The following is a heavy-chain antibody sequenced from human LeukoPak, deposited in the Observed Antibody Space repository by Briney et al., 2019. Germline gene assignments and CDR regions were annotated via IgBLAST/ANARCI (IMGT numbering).Heavy chain of an antibody. J-gene: IGHJ4*02. CDR3: ATYTLSQFWSGYYHFDY. CDR2: IIPMFGTS. V-gene: IGHV1-69*05. CDR1: GGNFISYA. Sequence: SVKVSCKASGGNFISYAVNWVRQAPGQGLEWMGGIIPMFGTSNYAQKFQGRVTITTDESTTTAYMELSSLSSEDTAVYYCATYTLSQFWSGYYHFDYWGQGTLVSVSS. D-gene: IGHD3-3*01.